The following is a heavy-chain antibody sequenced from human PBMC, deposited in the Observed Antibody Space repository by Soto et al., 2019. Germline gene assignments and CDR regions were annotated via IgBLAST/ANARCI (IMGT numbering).Heavy chain of an antibody. D-gene: IGHD3-16*02. V-gene: IGHV3-21*01. CDR3: ARIPLGELSLDY. CDR2: ISSSSSYI. CDR1: GFTFSSYS. J-gene: IGHJ4*02. Sequence: GGSLRLSCAASGFTFSSYSMNWVRQAPGKGLEWVSSISSSSSYIYYADSVKGRFTISTDNAKNSLYLQMNSLRAEDTAVYYCARIPLGELSLDYWGQGTLVTVSS.